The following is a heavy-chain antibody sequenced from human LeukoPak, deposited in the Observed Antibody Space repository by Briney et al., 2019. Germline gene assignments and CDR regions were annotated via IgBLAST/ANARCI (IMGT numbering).Heavy chain of an antibody. CDR1: GFTFINYA. D-gene: IGHD3-16*01. CDR2: RGSAGGD. V-gene: IGHV3-23*01. CDR3: ASRTWVGGGQYAFDV. J-gene: IGHJ3*01. Sequence: GGSLRLSCAASGFTFINYAVGWARQAPGKGLAWVSARGSAGGDYYAGSVKGRFTISRDNSATTMYLQMNNLRVDDTAIYYCASRTWVGGGQYAFDVWGQGTMVTVSS.